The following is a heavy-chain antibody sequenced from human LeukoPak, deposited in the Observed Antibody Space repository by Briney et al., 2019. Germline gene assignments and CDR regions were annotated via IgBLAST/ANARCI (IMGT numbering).Heavy chain of an antibody. CDR3: AREDPKRSRGTMVRGVIIDY. CDR1: GCPFSGYY. V-gene: IGHV4-34*01. D-gene: IGHD3-10*01. CDR2: INHSGSA. Sequence: PSATLCLTCAVYGCPFSGYYWSWLRQPPGKELEWIGEINHSGSANYNPSLKSRVTISVDMSKNQFSRKLSSVAAADTAVYYCAREDPKRSRGTMVRGVIIDYWGQGTLVTVSS. J-gene: IGHJ4*02.